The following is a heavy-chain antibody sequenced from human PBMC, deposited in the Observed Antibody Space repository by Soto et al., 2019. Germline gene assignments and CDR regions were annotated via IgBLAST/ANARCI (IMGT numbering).Heavy chain of an antibody. CDR1: GGSFSNRY. CDR2: INHSGST. V-gene: IGHV4-34*01. CDR3: ARRILWLGECDY. J-gene: IGHJ4*02. Sequence: SETLSLTCSVSGGSFSNRYYTWTLQPPGKGLEWIGEINHSGSTNYNPSLKSRVTISVDTSKNQFSLKLSSVTAADTAVYYCARRILWLGECDYWGQGTLVTVSS. D-gene: IGHD3-10*01.